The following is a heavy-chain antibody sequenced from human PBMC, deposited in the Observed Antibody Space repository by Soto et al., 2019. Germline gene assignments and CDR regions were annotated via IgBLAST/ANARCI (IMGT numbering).Heavy chain of an antibody. D-gene: IGHD3-3*01. CDR3: ARDPLVEGDGLYYDFWSGYHYPYYFDY. CDR2: ISSSSSYI. J-gene: IGHJ4*02. CDR1: GFTFSSYS. Sequence: NPWWSLRLSCSASGFTFSSYSMNWCRQAPGKGLEWVSSISSSSSYIYYADSVKGRFTISRDNAKNSLYLQMNSLRAEDTAVYYCARDPLVEGDGLYYDFWSGYHYPYYFDYWGQGTLVTVSS. V-gene: IGHV3-21*01.